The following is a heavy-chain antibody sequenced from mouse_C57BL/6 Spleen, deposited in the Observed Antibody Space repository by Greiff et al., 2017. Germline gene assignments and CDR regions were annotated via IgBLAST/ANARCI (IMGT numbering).Heavy chain of an antibody. J-gene: IGHJ4*01. Sequence: QVQLQQPGAELVKPGASVKLSCKASGYTFTSYWMPWVKQRPGQGLEWIGMIHPNSGSTNYNEKFKSKATLTVDKSSSTAYMQLSSLTSEDSAVYYCARSYGSSPRMEYWGQGTSVTVSS. D-gene: IGHD1-1*01. CDR1: GYTFTSYW. CDR3: ARSYGSSPRMEY. V-gene: IGHV1-64*01. CDR2: IHPNSGST.